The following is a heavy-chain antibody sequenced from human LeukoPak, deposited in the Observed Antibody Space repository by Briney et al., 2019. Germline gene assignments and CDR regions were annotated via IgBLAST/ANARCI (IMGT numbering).Heavy chain of an antibody. CDR2: INPSGGST. Sequence: ASVKVSCKASGYTFTSYYMHWVRQAPGQGLEWMGIINPSGGSTSYAQKYQGRVTMTRDTSTSTVYMELSSLRSEDTAVYYCARSNHCSSTSCYFPDAFDIWGQGTMVTVSS. D-gene: IGHD2-2*01. CDR1: GYTFTSYY. CDR3: ARSNHCSSTSCYFPDAFDI. V-gene: IGHV1-46*03. J-gene: IGHJ3*02.